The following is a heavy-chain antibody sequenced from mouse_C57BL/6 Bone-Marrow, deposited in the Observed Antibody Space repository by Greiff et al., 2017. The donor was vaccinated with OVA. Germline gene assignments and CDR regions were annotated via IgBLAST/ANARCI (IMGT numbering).Heavy chain of an antibody. V-gene: IGHV1-74*01. CDR3: AIGLLPFAY. CDR2: IHPSDSDT. D-gene: IGHD2-3*01. Sequence: QVQLQQPGAELVKPGASVKVSCKASGYTFTSYWMHWVKQRPGQGLEWIGRIHPSDSDTNYNQKLKGKATLTVDKSSSTAYMQLSSLTSGDSAFNNCAIGLLPFAYWAKGLWSLSLQ. J-gene: IGHJ3*01. CDR1: GYTFTSYW.